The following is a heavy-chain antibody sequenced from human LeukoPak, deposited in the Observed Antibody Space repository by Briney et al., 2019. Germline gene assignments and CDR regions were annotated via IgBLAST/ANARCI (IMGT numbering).Heavy chain of an antibody. J-gene: IGHJ5*02. CDR3: ARAHCSGGACPNWFDP. V-gene: IGHV1-46*01. D-gene: IGHD2-15*01. CDR2: INPSGGTT. CDR1: GYTFTGYY. Sequence: GASVKVSRKASGYTFTGYYIHWVRQAPGQGLEWMGIINPSGGTTGYAQKFQGRVTMTRDTSTSTVYMELSSLRSDDTAVYYCARAHCSGGACPNWFDPWGQGTLVTVSS.